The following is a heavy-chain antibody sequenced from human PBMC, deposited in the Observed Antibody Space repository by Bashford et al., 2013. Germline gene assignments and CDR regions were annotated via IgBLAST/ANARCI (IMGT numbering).Heavy chain of an antibody. CDR3: VKDTYCGGDCHWIDAFDYR. J-gene: IGHJ3*02. V-gene: IGHV3-23*01. CDR2: ISGSGSST. Sequence: VRQAPGKGLEWVSAISGSGSSTYYTDFVKGRLTISRDNSKNTVYLQMNSLRAEDTAVYYCVKDTYCGGDCHWIDAFDYRGARGQVGHRL. D-gene: IGHD2-21*02.